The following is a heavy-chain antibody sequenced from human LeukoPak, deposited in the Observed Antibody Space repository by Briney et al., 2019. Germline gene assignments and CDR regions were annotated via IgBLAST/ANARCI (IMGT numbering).Heavy chain of an antibody. Sequence: TGGSLRLSCAASGFTFSSYAMSWVRQAPGKGLEWVSAISGSGGSTYYADSVKGRFTISRDNSKNTLYLQMNSLRAEDTAVYYCARAAGAAAGLILRGEFDYWGQGTLVTVSS. D-gene: IGHD6-13*01. CDR3: ARAAGAAAGLILRGEFDY. CDR1: GFTFSSYA. CDR2: ISGSGGST. J-gene: IGHJ4*02. V-gene: IGHV3-23*01.